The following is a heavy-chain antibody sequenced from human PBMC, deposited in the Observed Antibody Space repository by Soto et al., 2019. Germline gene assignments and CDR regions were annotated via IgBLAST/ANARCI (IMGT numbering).Heavy chain of an antibody. Sequence: QVQLQESGTGLVKPSGTLSLTCAVSGGSMSSSNWWSWVRQPPGKGLEWIGEIFHNGNTYSNPSLTGRVTMSVDKSKNQFSLNLNSVTAADTAWYYWASRTYAMDVWGQGTTVTVSS. CDR3: ASRTYAMDV. CDR2: IFHNGNT. CDR1: GGSMSSSNW. J-gene: IGHJ6*02. V-gene: IGHV4-4*02.